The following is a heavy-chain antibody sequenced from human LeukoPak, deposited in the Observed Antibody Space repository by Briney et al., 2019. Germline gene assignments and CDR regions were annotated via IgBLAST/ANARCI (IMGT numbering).Heavy chain of an antibody. D-gene: IGHD4-17*01. Sequence: GGSLRLSCAASGFTFSSYSMNCVRQAPGKGLEWVSSISSSSSYIYYADSVKGRFTISRDNAKNSLYLKMNRLRAEDTAVYYCARDDRYGEYEGNWFDPWGQGTLVTVSS. CDR3: ARDDRYGEYEGNWFDP. CDR1: GFTFSSYS. J-gene: IGHJ5*02. V-gene: IGHV3-21*01. CDR2: ISSSSSYI.